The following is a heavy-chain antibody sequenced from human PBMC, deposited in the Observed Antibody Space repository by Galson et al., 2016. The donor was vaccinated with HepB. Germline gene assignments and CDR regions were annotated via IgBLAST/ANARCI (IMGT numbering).Heavy chain of an antibody. CDR2: ISGSGLTV. J-gene: IGHJ6*02. CDR1: GFSFSTYS. CDR3: ARDRRVVSSAYGDHVRYDYSGMDV. Sequence: SLRLSCAASGFSFSTYSMNWVRQAPGKGLEWVAFISGSGLTVITADSARGRFSISRDNARKSLHLRLNRLRAEDTAVYYCARDRRVVSSAYGDHVRYDYSGMDVWGQGTTVTVSS. D-gene: IGHD4-17*01. V-gene: IGHV3-48*01.